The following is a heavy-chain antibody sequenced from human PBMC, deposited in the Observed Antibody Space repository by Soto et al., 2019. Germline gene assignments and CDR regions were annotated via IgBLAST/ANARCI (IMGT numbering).Heavy chain of an antibody. J-gene: IGHJ5*02. Sequence: ELQLVESGGDVLQPGGSLRLSCAASTFSFRSFTMNWVRQAPGKELEWISYISSSSDTIFYADSVKGRFTVSRDNAKNSLFLQMNSLRPEDTAVYYCTSGAGAWFDPWGQGTLVTVSS. V-gene: IGHV3-48*01. CDR2: ISSSSDTI. CDR1: TFSFRSFT. CDR3: TSGAGAWFDP.